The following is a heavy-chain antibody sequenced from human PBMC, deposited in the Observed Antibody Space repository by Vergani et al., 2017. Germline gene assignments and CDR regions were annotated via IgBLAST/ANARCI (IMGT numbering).Heavy chain of an antibody. CDR1: GFTFTSSA. Sequence: QLVQSGAEVKTPGTSVKVSCKASGFTFTSSAVQWVRQARGQRLEWIGWIVVGSGNTNYAQKFQERVTITRDMSTSTAYMELSSLRSEDTAVYYCASPGTRRFGESSSGSWFDPWGQGTLVTVSS. CDR3: ASPGTRRFGESSSGSWFDP. V-gene: IGHV1-58*01. J-gene: IGHJ5*02. D-gene: IGHD3-10*01. CDR2: IVVGSGNT.